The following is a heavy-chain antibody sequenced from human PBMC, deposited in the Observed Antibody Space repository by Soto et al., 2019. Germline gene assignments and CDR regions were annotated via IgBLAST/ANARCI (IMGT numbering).Heavy chain of an antibody. CDR3: AGGGGGVVLTATTPFDY. D-gene: IGHD2-21*02. J-gene: IGHJ4*02. Sequence: QVPLQESGPRLVRPSGTLSLTCTVSSGSISTANWWSWVRQPPGRGLEWIGEIYHSGSTNYNLSPKGRAPLSVARPRTHSPRGLSPVTAPDPPMNYWAGGGGGVVLTATTPFDYWGQGTLVTVSS. CDR1: SGSISTANW. V-gene: IGHV4-4*02. CDR2: IYHSGST.